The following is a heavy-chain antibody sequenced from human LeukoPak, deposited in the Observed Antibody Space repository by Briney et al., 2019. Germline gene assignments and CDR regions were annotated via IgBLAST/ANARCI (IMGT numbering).Heavy chain of an antibody. V-gene: IGHV3-7*01. Sequence: PGGSLRLSCAHSGFIFRSCWLRWVRQAPGKGLEWVANIKQDGSEKYYVDSVKGRFTISRDNAKYSLYLQMNSLRAEDTAVYYCARDKYYDFWIGYPFDYWGQGTLVTVSS. D-gene: IGHD3-3*01. CDR1: GFIFRSCW. J-gene: IGHJ4*02. CDR2: IKQDGSEK. CDR3: ARDKYYDFWIGYPFDY.